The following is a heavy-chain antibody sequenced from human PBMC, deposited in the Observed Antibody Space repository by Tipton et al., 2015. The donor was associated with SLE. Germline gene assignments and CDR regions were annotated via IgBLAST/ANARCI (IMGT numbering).Heavy chain of an antibody. D-gene: IGHD1-26*01. V-gene: IGHV1-18*01. CDR3: ASAVVGARGDFDY. J-gene: IGHJ4*02. CDR1: GYTFTSYD. Sequence: QLVQSGAEVKKPGASVKVSCKASGYTFTSYDISWVRQAPGQGLEWMGWISAYNGNTNYAQKLQGRVTMTKDTSTSTAYMELRSVRCDDTAVYYCASAVVGARGDFDYWGQGALVAAAS. CDR2: ISAYNGNT.